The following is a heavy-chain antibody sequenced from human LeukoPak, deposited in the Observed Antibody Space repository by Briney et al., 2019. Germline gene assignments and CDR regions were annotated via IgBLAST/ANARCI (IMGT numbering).Heavy chain of an antibody. V-gene: IGHV3-7*01. D-gene: IGHD3-22*01. Sequence: QAGGSLRLSCAASGFTFSSYWMTWVRQVPGKGLEWVANIKEDGSEKYYVDSVRGRFTISRDNAKNSLYLHMNSLRAEDTAVYYCARGNYDSSGYYYSAFDYWGQGTLVTVSS. CDR1: GFTFSSYW. J-gene: IGHJ4*02. CDR2: IKEDGSEK. CDR3: ARGNYDSSGYYYSAFDY.